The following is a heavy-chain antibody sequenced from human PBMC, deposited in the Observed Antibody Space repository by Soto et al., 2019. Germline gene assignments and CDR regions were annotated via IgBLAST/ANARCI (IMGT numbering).Heavy chain of an antibody. CDR2: ISSSSNI. D-gene: IGHD5-12*01. CDR3: ARDRYGGYDWDY. V-gene: IGHV3-21*01. J-gene: IGHJ4*02. CDR1: GFTFSTYS. Sequence: GGSLRLSCAASGFTFSTYSVNWVRQAPGKGLEWVSSISSSSNIYYADSVKGRFTISRDNAKNSLYLQMNSLRAEDTAVYYCARDRYGGYDWDYWGQGTLVTVSS.